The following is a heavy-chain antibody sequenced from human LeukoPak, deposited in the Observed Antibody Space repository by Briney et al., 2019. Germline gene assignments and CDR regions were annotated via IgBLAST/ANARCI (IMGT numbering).Heavy chain of an antibody. Sequence: GRSLRLSCAASGFTFSSYAMHWVRQAPGKGLEWVGIINPSGGSTSYAQKFQGRVTMTRDMSPSTVYMELSSLRSEDTAVYYCARDRESVLTYDIVLMVYARGDPGFDYWGQGTLVTVSS. D-gene: IGHD2-8*01. CDR3: ARDRESVLTYDIVLMVYARGDPGFDY. V-gene: IGHV1-46*01. CDR2: INPSGGST. J-gene: IGHJ4*02. CDR1: GFTFSSYA.